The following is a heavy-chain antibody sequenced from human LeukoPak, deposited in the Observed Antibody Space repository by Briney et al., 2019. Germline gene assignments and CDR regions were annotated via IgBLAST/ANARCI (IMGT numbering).Heavy chain of an antibody. CDR2: MNPNSGKT. CDR1: GYTFTSYG. CDR3: ARGSTVDTVATPLKY. J-gene: IGHJ4*02. Sequence: ASVKVSCKASGYTFTSYGISWVRQAPGQGLEWMGWMNPNSGKTGYGQKFQGRVTMTRSTSISTAYMELSSLRSEDTAVYYCARGSTVDTVATPLKYWGQGTLVTVSS. D-gene: IGHD5-12*01. V-gene: IGHV1-8*02.